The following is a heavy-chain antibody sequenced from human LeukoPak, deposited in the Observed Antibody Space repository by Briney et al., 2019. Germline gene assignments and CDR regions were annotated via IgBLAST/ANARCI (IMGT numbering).Heavy chain of an antibody. V-gene: IGHV3-15*04. J-gene: IGHJ4*02. CDR1: GFIFSNAW. Sequence: PGGSLRLPCAASGFIFSNAWMSWVPQAPGKGLDGVVRIESKTDGGTIDYAAPVKGRFTISRDDSKNMLYLEMNGLKTEDTAVYYCTTDTVTTDYWGQGTLVTVSS. D-gene: IGHD4-17*01. CDR2: IESKTDGGTI. CDR3: TTDTVTTDY.